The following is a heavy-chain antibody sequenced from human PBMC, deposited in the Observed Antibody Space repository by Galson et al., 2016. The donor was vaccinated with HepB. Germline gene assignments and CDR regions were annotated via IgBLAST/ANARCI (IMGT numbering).Heavy chain of an antibody. V-gene: IGHV1-69*13. J-gene: IGHJ6*02. D-gene: IGHD6-19*01. Sequence: SVKVSCKASGDSFTNYAIIWVRQDPGQGLEWMGGIIPLFGSANYAQKFRGRVTITADESTSTVYMELNSLRYEDTAIYYCARDLDYTSAWYELRKEGDNYGIDVWGQGTTVTVSS. CDR2: IIPLFGSA. CDR3: ARDLDYTSAWYELRKEGDNYGIDV. CDR1: GDSFTNYA.